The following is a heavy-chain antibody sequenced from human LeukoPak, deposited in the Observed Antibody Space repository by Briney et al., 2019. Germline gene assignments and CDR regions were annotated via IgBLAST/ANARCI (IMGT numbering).Heavy chain of an antibody. D-gene: IGHD6-13*01. Sequence: SQTLSLTCAISGDSVSSNSAAWNWIRQSPSRGLEWLGRTYYRSKWYNDYAVSVKSRITINPDTSKNQFSLQLNSVTPEDTAVYYCARDGIAAAGTIYYYMDVWGKGTTVTVSS. CDR1: GDSVSSNSAA. V-gene: IGHV6-1*01. J-gene: IGHJ6*03. CDR3: ARDGIAAAGTIYYYMDV. CDR2: TYYRSKWYN.